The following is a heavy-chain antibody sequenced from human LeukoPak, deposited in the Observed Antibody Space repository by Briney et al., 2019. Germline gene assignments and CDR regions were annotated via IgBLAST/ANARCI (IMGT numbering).Heavy chain of an antibody. Sequence: GGSLRLSCAASGFTFNNYAMNWVRQAPGKGLEWVSAITSSGGSTYYADSVKGRFTISRHNSKNTLYLQMNSLRAEDTAVYYCASGYSYGFPFDYWGQGTLVTVSS. CDR2: ITSSGGST. D-gene: IGHD5-18*01. V-gene: IGHV3-23*01. CDR3: ASGYSYGFPFDY. CDR1: GFTFNNYA. J-gene: IGHJ4*02.